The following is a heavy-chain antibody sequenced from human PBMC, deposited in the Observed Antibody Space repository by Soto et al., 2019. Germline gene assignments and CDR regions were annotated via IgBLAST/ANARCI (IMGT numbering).Heavy chain of an antibody. CDR2: IYHTGAA. J-gene: IGHJ5*02. V-gene: IGHV4-30-2*01. CDR3: VRASYILPFDP. D-gene: IGHD2-21*01. CDR1: GGSIDSGGYY. Sequence: QLQLQESGSGLVKPSQTLSLTCAVSGGSIDSGGYYWNWIRQPPGKGLEWIGYIYHTGAAHYNASLEGRVRLSVDMSKNQFSLQMTSVTAADTAVYYCVRASYILPFDPWGQGIFVTVSS.